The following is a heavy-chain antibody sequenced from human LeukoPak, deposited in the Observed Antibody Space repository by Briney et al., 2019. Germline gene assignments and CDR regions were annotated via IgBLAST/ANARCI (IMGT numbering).Heavy chain of an antibody. CDR2: MNPNSGNT. Sequence: ASVKVSCEASGYTFTSYDINWVRQATGQGLEWMGWMNPNSGNTGYAQKFQGRVTMTRNTSISTAYMELSSLRSEDTAVYYCAKAIAHLYYDSSGYYYTPRGYYYYGMDVWGQGTTVTVSS. CDR3: AKAIAHLYYDSSGYYYTPRGYYYYGMDV. J-gene: IGHJ6*02. D-gene: IGHD3-22*01. V-gene: IGHV1-8*01. CDR1: GYTFTSYD.